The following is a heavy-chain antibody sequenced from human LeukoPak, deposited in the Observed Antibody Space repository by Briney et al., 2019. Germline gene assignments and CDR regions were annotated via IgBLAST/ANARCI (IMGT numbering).Heavy chain of an antibody. Sequence: GGSLRLSCAASGFTFSSYAMSWVRQAPGKGLEWVSAISGSGGSTYYADSVKGRFTISRDNSKNTLYLQMNSLRAEDTAVYYCAKVGEEQWLVLEYYFDYWGQGTLVTVSS. V-gene: IGHV3-23*01. J-gene: IGHJ4*02. CDR2: ISGSGGST. D-gene: IGHD6-19*01. CDR3: AKVGEEQWLVLEYYFDY. CDR1: GFTFSSYA.